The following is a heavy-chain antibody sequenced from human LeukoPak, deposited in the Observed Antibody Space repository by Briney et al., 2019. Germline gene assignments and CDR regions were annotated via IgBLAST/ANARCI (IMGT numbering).Heavy chain of an antibody. D-gene: IGHD6-13*01. CDR3: ARGHGFQQLVRVIDY. Sequence: GGSLRLSCAASGFTFSSYWMSWVRQAPGKGLEWVANIKQDGSEKYYVDSVKGRFTISRDNAKNSLYLQMNSLRAEDTAVYYCARGHGFQQLVRVIDYWGQGTLVTVSS. CDR1: GFTFSSYW. J-gene: IGHJ4*02. V-gene: IGHV3-7*01. CDR2: IKQDGSEK.